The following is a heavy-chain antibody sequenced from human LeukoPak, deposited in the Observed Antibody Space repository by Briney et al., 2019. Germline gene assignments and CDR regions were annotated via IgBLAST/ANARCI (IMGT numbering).Heavy chain of an antibody. J-gene: IGHJ6*03. V-gene: IGHV3-30*02. D-gene: IGHD2-2*01. CDR1: GFTFSSYD. CDR2: IRYDGSNK. CDR3: AKEGREVPAAIPYYMDV. Sequence: GGSLRLSCAASGFTFSSYDMHWVRQAPGKGLEWVAFIRYDGSNKYYADSVKGRFTISRDNSKNTLYLQMNSLRAEDTAVYYCAKEGREVPAAIPYYMDVWGKGTTVTVSS.